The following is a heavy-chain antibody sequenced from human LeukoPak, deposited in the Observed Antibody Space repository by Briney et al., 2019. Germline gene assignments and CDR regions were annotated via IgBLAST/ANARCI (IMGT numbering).Heavy chain of an antibody. J-gene: IGHJ3*02. CDR3: ASGSVVVVPAAIRDDAFDI. CDR1: GFTFSSYA. CDR2: ISGSGGST. D-gene: IGHD2-2*02. Sequence: GGSLRLSCAASGFTFSSYAMSWVRQAPGKGLEWVSAISGSGGSTYYADSVKGRFTISRDNAKNTLYLQMNSLRAEDTAVYYCASGSVVVVPAAIRDDAFDIWGQGTMVTVSS. V-gene: IGHV3-23*01.